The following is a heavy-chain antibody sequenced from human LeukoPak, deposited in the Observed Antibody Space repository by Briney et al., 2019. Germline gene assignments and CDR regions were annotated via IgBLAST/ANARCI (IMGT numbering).Heavy chain of an antibody. V-gene: IGHV3-23*01. Sequence: GGSLRLSCGASGFRFSSYAMSWVRQAPGKGLECVSSISGSGGSTYYTDSVKGRFAISRDNSKSTLYLQMNSLGTDDTALYYCVKGGQNYDFWRFDYWGQGTLVTASS. D-gene: IGHD3/OR15-3a*01. CDR3: VKGGQNYDFWRFDY. J-gene: IGHJ4*02. CDR1: GFRFSSYA. CDR2: ISGSGGST.